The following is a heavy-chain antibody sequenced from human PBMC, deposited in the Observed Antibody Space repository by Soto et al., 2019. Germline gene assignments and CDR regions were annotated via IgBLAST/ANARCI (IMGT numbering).Heavy chain of an antibody. V-gene: IGHV3-30-3*01. J-gene: IGHJ4*02. Sequence: GGSLRLSCAASGFTFSSYAMLWVRQAPGKGLEWVALISYDGSYKDYADSVKGRFTISRDNSRNTLFLQMNSLRAEDTAVYYCARDYYKYYDSSGYYRSPAYWGQGTLVTVSS. D-gene: IGHD3-22*01. CDR3: ARDYYKYYDSSGYYRSPAY. CDR2: ISYDGSYK. CDR1: GFTFSSYA.